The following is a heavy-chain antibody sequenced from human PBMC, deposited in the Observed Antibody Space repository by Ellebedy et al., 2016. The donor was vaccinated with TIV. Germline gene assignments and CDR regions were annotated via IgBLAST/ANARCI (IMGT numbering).Heavy chain of an antibody. J-gene: IGHJ4*02. Sequence: PGGSLRLSCAASGFTFSSYAMSWVRQAPGKGLEWVSAISGSGDRTYYADSVKGRFTISRDNSKNTLYLQMNSLRAEDTAVYYCANSISGSYLGTFDYWGQGTLVTVSS. V-gene: IGHV3-23*01. CDR2: ISGSGDRT. CDR3: ANSISGSYLGTFDY. D-gene: IGHD1-26*01. CDR1: GFTFSSYA.